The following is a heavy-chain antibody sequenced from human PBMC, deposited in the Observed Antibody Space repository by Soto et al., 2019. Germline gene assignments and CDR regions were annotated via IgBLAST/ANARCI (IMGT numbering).Heavy chain of an antibody. CDR3: AIDEHDSTYYVMDA. J-gene: IGHJ6*02. Sequence: AVNVAWPSSGGTFSRYAISWVRQAPGQGLEWTGGIIPIFGTANYAQKFQGRVTITADESTSTAYMELSSLRSEDTAVYYCAIDEHDSTYYVMDACGQGTTVTVS. D-gene: IGHD3-22*01. V-gene: IGHV1-69*13. CDR1: GGTFSRYA. CDR2: IIPIFGTA.